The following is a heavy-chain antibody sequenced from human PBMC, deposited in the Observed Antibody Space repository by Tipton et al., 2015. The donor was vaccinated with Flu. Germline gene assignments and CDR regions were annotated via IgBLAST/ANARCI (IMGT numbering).Heavy chain of an antibody. CDR1: GGSFSAYY. Sequence: TLSLTCAVYGGSFSAYYWSWIRQPPGKGLEWVGEINHSGTTNYNPSLTSRVTVSADTSKSQLSLKVNSVTAADTAVYFCARAMGYCSTISCSEAFDIWGQGTMVTVSS. CDR3: ARAMGYCSTISCSEAFDI. D-gene: IGHD2-2*01. V-gene: IGHV4-34*01. CDR2: INHSGTT. J-gene: IGHJ3*02.